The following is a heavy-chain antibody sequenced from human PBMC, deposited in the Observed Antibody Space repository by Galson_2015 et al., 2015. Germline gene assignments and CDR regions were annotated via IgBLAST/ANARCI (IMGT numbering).Heavy chain of an antibody. CDR1: GYTFTSYG. D-gene: IGHD2-2*03. J-gene: IGHJ5*02. V-gene: IGHV1-18*01. Sequence: SVKVSCKASGYTFTSYGISWVRQAPGQGLEWMGWISAYNGNTNYAQKLQGRVTMTTDTSTSTAYMELRSLRSDDTAVYYCARDHGGFGYCSSTSCYGLHNWFDPWGQGTLVTVSS. CDR2: ISAYNGNT. CDR3: ARDHGGFGYCSSTSCYGLHNWFDP.